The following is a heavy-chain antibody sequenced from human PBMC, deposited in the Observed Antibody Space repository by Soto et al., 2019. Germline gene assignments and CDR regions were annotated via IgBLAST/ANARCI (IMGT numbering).Heavy chain of an antibody. CDR1: GGSISSYY. J-gene: IGHJ5*02. D-gene: IGHD3-10*01. Sequence: ETLSLTCTVSGGSISSYYWSWIRQPPGKGLEWIGYIYYSGSTNYNPSLKSRVTISVDTSKNQFSLKLSSVTTADTAVYYCARFGDTNWFDPWGQGTLVTVSS. V-gene: IGHV4-59*01. CDR2: IYYSGST. CDR3: ARFGDTNWFDP.